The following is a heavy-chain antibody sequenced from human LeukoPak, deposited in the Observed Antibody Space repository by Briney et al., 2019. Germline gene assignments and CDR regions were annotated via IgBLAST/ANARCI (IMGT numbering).Heavy chain of an antibody. CDR2: IYYSGST. V-gene: IGHV4-39*07. CDR1: GGSISSSSYY. CDR3: ARLKKRAAAGRSAREYYFDY. Sequence: SETLSLTCTVSGGSISSSSYYWGWIRQPPGKGLEWIGSIYYSGSTYYNPSLKSRVTISVDTSKNQFSLKLSSVTAADTAVYYCARLKKRAAAGRSAREYYFDYWGQGTLVTVSS. D-gene: IGHD6-13*01. J-gene: IGHJ4*02.